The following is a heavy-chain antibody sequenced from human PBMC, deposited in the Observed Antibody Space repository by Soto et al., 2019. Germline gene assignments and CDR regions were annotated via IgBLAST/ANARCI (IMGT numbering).Heavy chain of an antibody. Sequence: QVQLVQSGAEVKKPGASVKVSCKASGYTFTSYAMHWVRQAPGQRLEWMGWINAGNGNTKYSQKFQGRVTITRDTSASTAYMELSSLRSEDTAVYYCARVLGIAVAGTPNGRFDPWGQGTLVTVSS. D-gene: IGHD6-19*01. J-gene: IGHJ5*02. CDR1: GYTFTSYA. CDR2: INAGNGNT. CDR3: ARVLGIAVAGTPNGRFDP. V-gene: IGHV1-3*01.